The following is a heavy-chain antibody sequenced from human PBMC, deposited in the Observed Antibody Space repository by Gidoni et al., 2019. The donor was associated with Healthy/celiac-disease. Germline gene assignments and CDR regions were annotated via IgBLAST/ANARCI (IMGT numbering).Heavy chain of an antibody. D-gene: IGHD6-13*01. CDR3: ARDREQQLGRDGMDV. J-gene: IGHJ6*02. Sequence: QVQLVESGGGVVQPGRSLRLSCAASGFTFSSYAMHWVRQAPGKGLEWVAVISYDGSNKYYADSVKGRFTISRDNSKNTLYLQMNSLRAEDTAVYYCARDREQQLGRDGMDVWGQGTTVTVSS. V-gene: IGHV3-30*04. CDR1: GFTFSSYA. CDR2: ISYDGSNK.